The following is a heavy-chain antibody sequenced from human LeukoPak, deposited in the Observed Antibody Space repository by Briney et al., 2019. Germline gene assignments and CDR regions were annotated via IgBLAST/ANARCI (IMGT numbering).Heavy chain of an antibody. CDR2: IYYSGST. CDR1: GGSICSNSYY. V-gene: IGHV4-39*07. Sequence: SETLSLTCTVSGGSICSNSYYWGWIRQPPGKGLEWIGSIYYSGSTYYNPSLKSRVTISVDTSKNQFSLKLSSVTAADTAVYYCARIVRVAATGTLGTYFFDYWGQGTLVTVSS. CDR3: ARIVRVAATGTLGTYFFDY. D-gene: IGHD6-13*01. J-gene: IGHJ4*02.